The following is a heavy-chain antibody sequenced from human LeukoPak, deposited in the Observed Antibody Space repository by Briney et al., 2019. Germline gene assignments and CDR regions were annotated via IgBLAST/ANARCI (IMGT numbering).Heavy chain of an antibody. Sequence: GGSLRLSCTASGFTFDDYAMHWVRQAPGKGLEWVSVIYSGGSTYYADSVKGRFTISRDNSKNTLYLQMNSLRAEDTAVYYCASGGYYYDSSIYWGQGTLVTVSS. CDR3: ASGGYYYDSSIY. V-gene: IGHV3-53*01. D-gene: IGHD3-22*01. CDR2: IYSGGST. J-gene: IGHJ4*02. CDR1: GFTFDDYA.